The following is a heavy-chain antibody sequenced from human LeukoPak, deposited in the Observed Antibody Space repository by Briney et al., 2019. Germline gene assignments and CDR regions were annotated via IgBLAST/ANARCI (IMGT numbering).Heavy chain of an antibody. V-gene: IGHV4-61*05. CDR1: GGSIISTSYY. CDR2: IYYSGST. D-gene: IGHD3-22*01. J-gene: IGHJ4*02. Sequence: SETLSLTCTVSGGSIISTSYYWGWIRQPPGKGLEWIGYIYYSGSTNYNPSLKSRATISVDTSKNQFSLKLSSVTAADTAVYYCARVKRAGYYDSSGYSPFDYWGQGTLVTVSS. CDR3: ARVKRAGYYDSSGYSPFDY.